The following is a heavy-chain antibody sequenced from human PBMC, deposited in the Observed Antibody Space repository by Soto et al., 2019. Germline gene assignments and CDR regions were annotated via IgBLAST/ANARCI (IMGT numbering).Heavy chain of an antibody. V-gene: IGHV1-69*13. CDR1: GGTFSSYA. CDR2: IIPIFGTE. D-gene: IGHD3-22*01. CDR3: AGDRVMYYYDSSGYQALGY. J-gene: IGHJ4*02. Sequence: SVKVSCKASGGTFSSYAISWVRQAPGQGLEWMGGIIPIFGTENYAQKFQGRVTITADESTSTAYMELSSLRSEDTAVYYCAGDRVMYYYDSSGYQALGYWGQGTLVTVSS.